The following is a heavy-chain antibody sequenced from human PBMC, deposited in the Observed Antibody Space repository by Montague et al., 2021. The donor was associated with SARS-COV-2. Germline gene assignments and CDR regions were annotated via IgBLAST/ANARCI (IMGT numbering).Heavy chain of an antibody. J-gene: IGHJ4*02. Sequence: SETLSLTCTVSGGSMSSYHWVWIRQPPGKGLEWIGYVSYRGSTNYNPSLKSRVTISLDTSKNRFSLRVTSVTAADTAVYYCARDVRYYFDQWGQGILVTVSS. CDR1: GGSMSSYH. CDR3: ARDVRYYFDQ. V-gene: IGHV4-59*01. CDR2: VSYRGST. D-gene: IGHD3-10*01.